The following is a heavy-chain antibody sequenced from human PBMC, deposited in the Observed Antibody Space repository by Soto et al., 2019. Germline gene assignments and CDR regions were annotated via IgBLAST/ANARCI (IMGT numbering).Heavy chain of an antibody. CDR2: ISSSSSTI. D-gene: IGHD4-4*01. V-gene: IGHV3-48*01. J-gene: IGHJ6*04. CDR3: ASIPTVTFRGVDV. CDR1: GFTFSSYS. Sequence: EVQLVESGGGLVQPGGSLRLSCAASGFTFSSYSMNWVRQAPGKGLEWVSYISSSSSTIYYADSVKGRFTISRDNAKNSLYLQMNSLRAEDTAVYYCASIPTVTFRGVDVWGKGTTVTVSS.